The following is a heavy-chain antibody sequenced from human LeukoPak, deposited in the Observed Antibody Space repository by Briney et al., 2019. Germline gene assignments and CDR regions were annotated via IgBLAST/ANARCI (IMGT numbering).Heavy chain of an antibody. CDR2: ISGNGDSK. J-gene: IGHJ4*02. CDR3: ARGRQVISSAGYYFDY. V-gene: IGHV3-23*01. Sequence: GGSLRLSCAASGFTFNTYDMNWVRQAPGKGLEWVSGISGNGDSKYYADSVKGRCTISRDNTKNTLYLQMNSLRAEVTAVYYCARGRQVISSAGYYFDYWGQGTLVTVSS. CDR1: GFTFNTYD. D-gene: IGHD6-13*01.